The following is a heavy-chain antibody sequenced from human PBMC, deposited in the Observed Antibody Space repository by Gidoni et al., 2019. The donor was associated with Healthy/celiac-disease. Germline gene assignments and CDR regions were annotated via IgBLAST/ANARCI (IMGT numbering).Heavy chain of an antibody. J-gene: IGHJ3*02. CDR2: IIPIFGTA. V-gene: IGHV1-69*01. CDR3: ASRRGGDFDWLLSGAFDI. CDR1: GGTLSSYT. Sequence: QVQRVQSGAEVKKPGSSVKVSCKASGGTLSSYTISWVRQAPGQGLEWMGGIIPIFGTANDAQKFQGRVTITADESTSTAYMELSSLRSEDTAVYYCASRRGGDFDWLLSGAFDIWGQGTMVTVSS. D-gene: IGHD3-9*01.